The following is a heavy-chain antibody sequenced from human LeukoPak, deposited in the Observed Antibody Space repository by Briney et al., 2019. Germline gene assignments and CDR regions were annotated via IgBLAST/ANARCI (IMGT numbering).Heavy chain of an antibody. D-gene: IGHD4-11*01. CDR1: GGSFSGYY. Sequence: SETLSLTCAVYGGSFSGYYWGWIRQPPGKGLEWIGEINHSGSTNYNPSLKSRVTISVDTSKNQFSLKLSSVTAADTAVYYCARVGYSNYVWWGQGTLVTVSS. CDR3: ARVGYSNYVW. V-gene: IGHV4-34*01. CDR2: INHSGST. J-gene: IGHJ4*02.